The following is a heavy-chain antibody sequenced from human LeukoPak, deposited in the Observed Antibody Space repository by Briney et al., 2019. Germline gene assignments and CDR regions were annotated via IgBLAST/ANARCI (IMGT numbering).Heavy chain of an antibody. CDR1: GDSVSSNSAA. J-gene: IGHJ6*03. Sequence: SQTLSLTCAISGDSVSSNSAAWNWIRQSPSRGLEWLGRTYYRSKWYNDYAVSVKSRITINPDTSKNQFSLQLNSVTPEDTAVYYCARGVHIVGSNYYYYYMDVWGKGTTVTVSS. V-gene: IGHV6-1*01. CDR2: TYYRSKWYN. CDR3: ARGVHIVGSNYYYYYMDV. D-gene: IGHD2-21*01.